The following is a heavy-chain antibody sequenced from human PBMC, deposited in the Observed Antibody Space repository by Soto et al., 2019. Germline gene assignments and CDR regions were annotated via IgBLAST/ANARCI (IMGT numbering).Heavy chain of an antibody. Sequence: GSLRLSCAASGFTFSSYWMHWVRQAPGKGLVWVSRINSDGSSTSYADSVKGRFTTSRDNAKNTLYLQMNSLRAEDTAVYYCARGLLGYCSGGSCYYYYGMDVWGQGTTVTVSS. D-gene: IGHD2-15*01. CDR1: GFTFSSYW. CDR2: INSDGSST. J-gene: IGHJ6*02. CDR3: ARGLLGYCSGGSCYYYYGMDV. V-gene: IGHV3-74*01.